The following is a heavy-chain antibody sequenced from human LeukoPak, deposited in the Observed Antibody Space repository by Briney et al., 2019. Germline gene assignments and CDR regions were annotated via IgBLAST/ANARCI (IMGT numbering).Heavy chain of an antibody. V-gene: IGHV1-46*01. J-gene: IGHJ4*02. D-gene: IGHD3-22*01. CDR1: GYTFTSYY. CDR2: INPSSGST. CDR3: ATPLDYYDSSGYHQGGD. Sequence: ASVKVSCKASGYTFTSYYMHWVRQAPGQGLEWMGIINPSSGSTSYAQKFQGRVTMTRDTSTSTVYMELSSLRAEDTAVYYCATPLDYYDSSGYHQGGDWGQGTLVTVSS.